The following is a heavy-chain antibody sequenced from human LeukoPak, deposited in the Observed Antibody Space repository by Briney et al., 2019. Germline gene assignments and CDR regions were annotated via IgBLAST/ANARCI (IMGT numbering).Heavy chain of an antibody. V-gene: IGHV4-59*08. Sequence: SETLSLTCTVSGGSISSYYWSWIRQPPGKGLEWIGHISYTGSTNYSPPLRSRVTISVDKPKSQFSLELRSVTAADTAVYYCARRVGYCGGDNCYESDSWGQGTLVTVSS. D-gene: IGHD2-15*01. J-gene: IGHJ4*02. CDR2: ISYTGST. CDR1: GGSISSYY. CDR3: ARRVGYCGGDNCYESDS.